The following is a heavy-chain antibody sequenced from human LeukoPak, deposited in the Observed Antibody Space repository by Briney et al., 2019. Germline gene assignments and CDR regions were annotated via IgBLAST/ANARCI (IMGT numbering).Heavy chain of an antibody. CDR1: GGSISSYC. J-gene: IGHJ4*02. CDR2: IFYSGST. CDR3: VRSDDFWSGYYGY. V-gene: IGHV4-59*01. Sequence: PSETLSLTCTVSGGSISSYCWSWIRQPPGKGLEWSGYIFYSGSTNYNPSLKSRVTISVDTSKNQFPLKLSSVTAADTAVYYCVRSDDFWSGYYGYWGQGTLVIVSS. D-gene: IGHD3-3*01.